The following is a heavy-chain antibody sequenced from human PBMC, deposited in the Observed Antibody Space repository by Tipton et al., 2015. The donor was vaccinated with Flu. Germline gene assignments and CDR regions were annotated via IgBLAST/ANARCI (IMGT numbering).Heavy chain of an antibody. J-gene: IGHJ5*02. V-gene: IGHV3-7*01. Sequence: SLRLSCAVSGFTFSSYWMSWVRQAPGKGRERVANIKEDGSEEYYVDSVKGRFTISRDNAKNSLYLQMNSLRREDTAVYYCAWKKYTSGYSYFDPWGQGTLVTVSS. CDR3: AWKKYTSGYSYFDP. CDR1: GFTFSSYW. D-gene: IGHD3-9*01. CDR2: IKEDGSEE.